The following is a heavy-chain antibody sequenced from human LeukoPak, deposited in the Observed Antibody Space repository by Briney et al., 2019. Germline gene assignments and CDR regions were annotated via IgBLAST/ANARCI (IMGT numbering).Heavy chain of an antibody. J-gene: IGHJ4*02. Sequence: GRSLRLSCAASGFTFSSYAMHWVRQAPGKGLEWVAVISYDGSNKYYADSVKGRFTISRDNSKNTLYLQMNSLRAEDTAVYYCARDVAPSHYYGSGSYSDWGQGTLVTVSS. CDR1: GFTFSSYA. CDR3: ARDVAPSHYYGSGSYSD. CDR2: ISYDGSNK. V-gene: IGHV3-30*04. D-gene: IGHD3-10*01.